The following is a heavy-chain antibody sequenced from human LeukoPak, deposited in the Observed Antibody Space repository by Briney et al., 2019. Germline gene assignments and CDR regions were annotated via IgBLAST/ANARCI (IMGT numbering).Heavy chain of an antibody. D-gene: IGHD6-19*01. V-gene: IGHV4-59*01. Sequence: PSETLSLTCTVSGGSISSYYWSWIRQPPGKGLEWIGHIYYSGSTNYNPSLKSRVTISIDTSKNQFSLKLSSVTAADTAVYYCARDSGSGTYYWGQGTLVTVSS. CDR3: ARDSGSGTYY. CDR2: IYYSGST. J-gene: IGHJ4*02. CDR1: GGSISSYY.